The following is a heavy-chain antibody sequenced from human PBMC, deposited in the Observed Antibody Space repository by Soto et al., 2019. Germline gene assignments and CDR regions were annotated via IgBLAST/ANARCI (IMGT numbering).Heavy chain of an antibody. CDR1: GFTFTSSA. Sequence: SVKVSCKASGFTFTSSAVQWVRQARGQRLEWIGWIVVGSGNTNYAQKFQERVTITRDMSTSTAYMELSSLRSEDTAVYYCEAMGRDAGYYQAVEYWGQGTLVTVSS. V-gene: IGHV1-58*01. D-gene: IGHD3-22*01. CDR3: EAMGRDAGYYQAVEY. CDR2: IVVGSGNT. J-gene: IGHJ4*02.